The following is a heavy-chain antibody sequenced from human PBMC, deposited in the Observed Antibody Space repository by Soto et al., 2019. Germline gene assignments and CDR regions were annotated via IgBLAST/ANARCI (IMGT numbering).Heavy chain of an antibody. CDR2: IDSSGEK. D-gene: IGHD6-19*01. CDR1: GLSITDSEMG. J-gene: IGHJ5*02. V-gene: IGHV2-26*01. CDR3: ARRHLAVAVSPWFDP. Sequence: QVTLKESGPVLVKPTETLTLRCTVSGLSITDSEMGVSWIRQPPGQPLEWLAHIDSSGEKSYRTFLKSRLAISKYTSKRQIVLTMTNMDPADTATYYCARRHLAVAVSPWFDPWGQGIPVTVSS.